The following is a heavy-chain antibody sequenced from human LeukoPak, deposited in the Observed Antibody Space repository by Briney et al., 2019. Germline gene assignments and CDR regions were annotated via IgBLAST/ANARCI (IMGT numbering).Heavy chain of an antibody. V-gene: IGHV4-61*05. CDR1: GGSISSSSYY. Sequence: SETLSLTCTVSGGSISSSSYYWGWIRQPPGKGLEWIGYIYYSGSTNYNPSLKSRVTISVDTSKNQFSLKLSSVTAADTAVYYCARGGSSGHRITMIVVAPDIWGQGTMVTVSS. CDR3: ARGGSSGHRITMIVVAPDI. D-gene: IGHD3-22*01. J-gene: IGHJ3*02. CDR2: IYYSGST.